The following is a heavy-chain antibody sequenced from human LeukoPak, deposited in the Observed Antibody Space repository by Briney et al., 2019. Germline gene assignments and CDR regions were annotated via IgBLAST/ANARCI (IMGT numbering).Heavy chain of an antibody. Sequence: GGSLRLSCAASGFTVSSSYMSSVRQPPGHGLEYVSVLYSGGTTYFADSTKGRLTISRDNSKNTLYLQMTSLRAEDTAVYYCASGDYTGYDLAYWGQGPLVTVSS. CDR2: LYSGGTT. V-gene: IGHV3-53*01. CDR1: GFTVSSSY. D-gene: IGHD5-12*01. J-gene: IGHJ4*02. CDR3: ASGDYTGYDLAY.